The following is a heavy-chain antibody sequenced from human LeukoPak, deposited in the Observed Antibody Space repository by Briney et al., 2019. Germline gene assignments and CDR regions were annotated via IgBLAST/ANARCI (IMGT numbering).Heavy chain of an antibody. J-gene: IGHJ6*03. Sequence: TSETLSLTCTVSGGSISNYYWNWIRQPPGKGLEWIGYIYYSGTTNYNPSLKSRVTISVDTSKNHFSLKLSSVTAADTAVYFCARVSGHYYFYYYMDVWGKGTTVTVSS. CDR2: IYYSGTT. CDR3: ARVSGHYYFYYYMDV. V-gene: IGHV4-59*12. CDR1: GGSISNYY.